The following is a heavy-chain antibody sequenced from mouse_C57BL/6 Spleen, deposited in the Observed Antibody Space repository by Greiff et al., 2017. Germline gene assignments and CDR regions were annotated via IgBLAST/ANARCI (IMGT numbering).Heavy chain of an antibody. CDR3: VRGSSYVYAMDY. V-gene: IGHV10-1*01. D-gene: IGHD1-1*01. CDR1: GFSFNTYA. Sequence: EVKLMESGGGLVQPKGSLKLSCAASGFSFNTYAMNWVRQAPGKGLEWVARIRSKSNNYATYYADSVKDRFTISRDDSESMLYLQMNNLKTEDTAMYYCVRGSSYVYAMDYWGQGTSVTVSS. CDR2: IRSKSNNYAT. J-gene: IGHJ4*01.